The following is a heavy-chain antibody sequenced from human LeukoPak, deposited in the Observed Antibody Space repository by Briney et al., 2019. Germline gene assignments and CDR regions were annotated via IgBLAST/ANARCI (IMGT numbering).Heavy chain of an antibody. CDR1: GDSISSGDYY. J-gene: IGHJ2*01. CDR3: ARRPGGINWYFDL. CDR2: IYSSGTT. D-gene: IGHD1-14*01. Sequence: SETLSLTCTVSGDSISSGDYYWNWVRQPPGKGLEWIGNIYSSGTTYYNPSLKSRLTISVDTSMNQFSLKLISVTAADTAVYYCARRPGGINWYFDLWGRGTLVAVSS. V-gene: IGHV4-30-4*01.